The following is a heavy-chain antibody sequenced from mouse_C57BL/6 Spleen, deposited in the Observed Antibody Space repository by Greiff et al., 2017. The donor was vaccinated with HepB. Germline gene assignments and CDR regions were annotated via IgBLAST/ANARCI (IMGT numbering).Heavy chain of an antibody. CDR1: GYTFTSYW. V-gene: IGHV1-7*01. J-gene: IGHJ2*01. D-gene: IGHD1-1*01. Sequence: QVHVKQSGAELAKSGASVKLSCKASGYTFTSYWMHWVKQRPGQGLEWIGYINPSSGYTKYNQKFKDKATLTADKSSSTAYMQLSSLTYEDSAVYYCAREDYGSSLSDYWGQGTTLTVSS. CDR2: INPSSGYT. CDR3: AREDYGSSLSDY.